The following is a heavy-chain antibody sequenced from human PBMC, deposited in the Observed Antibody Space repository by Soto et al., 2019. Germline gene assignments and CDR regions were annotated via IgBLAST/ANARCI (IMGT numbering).Heavy chain of an antibody. V-gene: IGHV3-23*01. Sequence: PGGSLRLSCAASGFTFSSYAMSWVRQALGKGLEWVSAISGSGGSTYYADSVKGRFTISRDNSKNTLYLQMNSLRAEDTAVYYCAKDQDVEMATILDYWGQGTLVTVSS. CDR3: AKDQDVEMATILDY. D-gene: IGHD5-12*01. CDR2: ISGSGGST. CDR1: GFTFSSYA. J-gene: IGHJ4*02.